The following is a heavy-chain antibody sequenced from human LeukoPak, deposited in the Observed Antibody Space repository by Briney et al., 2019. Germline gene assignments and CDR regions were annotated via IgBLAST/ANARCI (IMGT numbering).Heavy chain of an antibody. J-gene: IGHJ4*02. Sequence: PGGSLLLSCAASGFTFSDYGMQWVRPAPGKGLEGVAVISNTGCTKYYADSVKGRFTVSRDNAENSLYLQMNSLGAEDTAVYYCATDRDSIRQKRFDYWGQGTLVTVSS. V-gene: IGHV3-30*03. CDR3: ATDRDSIRQKRFDY. CDR2: ISNTGCTK. D-gene: IGHD1-1*01. CDR1: GFTFSDYG.